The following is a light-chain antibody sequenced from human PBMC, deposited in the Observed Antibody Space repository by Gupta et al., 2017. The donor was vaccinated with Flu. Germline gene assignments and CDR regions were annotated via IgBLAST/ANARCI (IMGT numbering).Light chain of an antibody. J-gene: IGKJ2*01. V-gene: IGKV1-5*03. Sequence: PSTLSASVEDRVTITCRASQRISSWLAWYQQKPGKAPKLLIYKASSLESGVPSRFSGSGSGTEFTLTISSLQPDDFATYYCQQYNSYPYTFGQGTKLEIK. CDR1: QRISSW. CDR3: QQYNSYPYT. CDR2: KAS.